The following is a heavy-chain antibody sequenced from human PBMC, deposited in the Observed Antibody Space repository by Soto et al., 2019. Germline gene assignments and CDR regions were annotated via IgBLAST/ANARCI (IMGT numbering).Heavy chain of an antibody. CDR1: GGTFSSYA. V-gene: IGHV1-69*01. D-gene: IGHD6-13*01. CDR3: ARDNIAAAGTWGYYYYGMDV. J-gene: IGHJ6*02. Sequence: QVQLVQSGAEVKKPGSSVKVSCKASGGTFSSYAISWVRQAPGQGLEWMGGIIPIFGTANYAQKFQGRVTITADESTSPAYMELSSLRSEDTAVYYCARDNIAAAGTWGYYYYGMDVWGQGTTVTVSS. CDR2: IIPIFGTA.